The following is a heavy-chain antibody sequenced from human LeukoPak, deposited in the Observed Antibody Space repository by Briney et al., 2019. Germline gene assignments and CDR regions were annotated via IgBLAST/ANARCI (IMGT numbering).Heavy chain of an antibody. Sequence: SETLSLTCTVSGGSISSYYWSWIRQPPGKGLEWIGYIYHSGSTNYNPSLKSRVTLSLDTSKNQFSLKLSSVTAADTAVYYCARDMVEGYGSDVWGQGTTVTVSS. CDR2: IYHSGST. V-gene: IGHV4-59*01. CDR1: GGSISSYY. J-gene: IGHJ6*02. CDR3: ARDMVEGYGSDV. D-gene: IGHD4/OR15-4a*01.